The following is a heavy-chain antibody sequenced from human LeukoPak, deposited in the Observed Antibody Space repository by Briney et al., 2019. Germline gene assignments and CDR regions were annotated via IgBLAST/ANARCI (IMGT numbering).Heavy chain of an antibody. CDR2: INPNSGGT. D-gene: IGHD5-18*01. Sequence: ASVKVSFKASGYTFTGYYMHWVRQAPGQGLEGMGWINPNSGGTNYAQKFQGWVTMTRDTSISTAYMELSRLRSDDTAVYYCARARGYSYGITPNYFDYWGQGTLVTVSS. CDR1: GYTFTGYY. J-gene: IGHJ4*02. CDR3: ARARGYSYGITPNYFDY. V-gene: IGHV1-2*04.